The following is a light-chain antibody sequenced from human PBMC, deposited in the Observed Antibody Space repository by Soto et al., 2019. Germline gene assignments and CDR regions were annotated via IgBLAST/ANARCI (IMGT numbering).Light chain of an antibody. Sequence: QSALTQPPSASGSPGQSVTISCTGTSSDVGGYNYVSWYQQHPGKAPKLMIYEVTKRPSGVPDRFSGSKSGNTASLTVSGLQAEDEAVYFCSSFAGTIFYVFGTGTKVTVL. CDR2: EVT. CDR1: SSDVGGYNY. J-gene: IGLJ1*01. V-gene: IGLV2-8*01. CDR3: SSFAGTIFYV.